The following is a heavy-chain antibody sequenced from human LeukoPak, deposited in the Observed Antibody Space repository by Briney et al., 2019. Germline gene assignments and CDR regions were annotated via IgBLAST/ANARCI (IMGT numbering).Heavy chain of an antibody. Sequence: KPGGSLRLSCAASGSTFSSYSMNWVRQAPGKGLEWVSSISSSSNFIYYADSVKGRFTISRDNAKNSLYLQMNSLRAEDTAVYYCARAISDYDASDIWGQGTMVTVSS. D-gene: IGHD4-17*01. J-gene: IGHJ3*02. CDR2: ISSSSNFI. CDR1: GSTFSSYS. V-gene: IGHV3-21*01. CDR3: ARAISDYDASDI.